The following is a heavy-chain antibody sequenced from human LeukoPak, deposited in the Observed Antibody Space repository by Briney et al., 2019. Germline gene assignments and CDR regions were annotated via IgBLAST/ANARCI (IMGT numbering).Heavy chain of an antibody. V-gene: IGHV3-23*01. J-gene: IGHJ4*02. CDR2: IGGSGDTT. Sequence: PGGSLRLSCAASGFTFSSYAMSWVRQAPGKGLEWVSAIGGSGDTTYYADSVRGRFTISRDNSKNTLYLQMNSLRAEDTAVYHCAGSGSYGSSGYYDYWGQGTLVTVSS. CDR1: GFTFSSYA. D-gene: IGHD3-22*01. CDR3: AGSGSYGSSGYYDY.